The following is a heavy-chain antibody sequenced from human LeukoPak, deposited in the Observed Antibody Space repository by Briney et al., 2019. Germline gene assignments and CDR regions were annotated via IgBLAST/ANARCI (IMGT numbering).Heavy chain of an antibody. J-gene: IGHJ5*02. Sequence: PSETLSLPCAVYGGSFSGYYWGWIRQPPGKGLEWSGEINHSGSTNYNPSLKSRVTISVDTYKNQFSLKLSSVTAADTAVYYCASLVPAFDPWGQGTLVTVSS. V-gene: IGHV4-34*01. CDR1: GGSFSGYY. CDR3: ASLVPAFDP. CDR2: INHSGST. D-gene: IGHD2-2*01.